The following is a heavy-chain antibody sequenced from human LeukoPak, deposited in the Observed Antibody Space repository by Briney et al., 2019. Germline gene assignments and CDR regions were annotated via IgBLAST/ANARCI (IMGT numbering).Heavy chain of an antibody. Sequence: ASVKVSCKASGYTFTSYYMRWVRQAPGQGLEWMGIINPSGGSTSYAQKFQGRVTMTRDTSTSTVYMELSSLRSEDTAVYYCASDHYDYVWGSYRDGDDAFDIWGQGTMVTVSS. V-gene: IGHV1-46*01. D-gene: IGHD3-16*02. CDR2: INPSGGST. CDR3: ASDHYDYVWGSYRDGDDAFDI. CDR1: GYTFTSYY. J-gene: IGHJ3*02.